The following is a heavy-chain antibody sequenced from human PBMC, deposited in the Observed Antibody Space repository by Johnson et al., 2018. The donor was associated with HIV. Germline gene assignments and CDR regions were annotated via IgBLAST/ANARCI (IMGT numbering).Heavy chain of an antibody. CDR3: AKDLGITVAGR. J-gene: IGHJ3*01. Sequence: EMQLVESGGGLVQFGGSLRLSCGASGFSVSNTYMNWVRQAPGKGLEWVSAISGSGGSTYYADSVKGRFTISRDNSRNTLYLQMKSLRAEDTAVYYCAKDLGITVAGRGGQGTMVTVAS. V-gene: IGHV3-23*04. CDR2: ISGSGGST. D-gene: IGHD6-19*01. CDR1: GFSVSNTY.